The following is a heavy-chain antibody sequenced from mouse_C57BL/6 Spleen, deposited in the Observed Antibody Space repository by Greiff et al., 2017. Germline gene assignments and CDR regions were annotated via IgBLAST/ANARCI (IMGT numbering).Heavy chain of an antibody. CDR1: GYTFTDYE. V-gene: IGHV1-15*01. Sequence: VKLMESGAELVRPGASVTLSCKASGYTFTDYEMHWVKQTPVHGLEWIGAIDPETGGTAYNQKFKGKAILTADKSSSTAYMELRSLTSEDSAVYYCTRQLFAYWGQGTLVTVSA. CDR2: IDPETGGT. J-gene: IGHJ3*01. D-gene: IGHD3-1*01. CDR3: TRQLFAY.